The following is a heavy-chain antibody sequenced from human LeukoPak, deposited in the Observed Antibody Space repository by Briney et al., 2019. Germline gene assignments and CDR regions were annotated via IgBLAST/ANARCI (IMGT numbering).Heavy chain of an antibody. V-gene: IGHV4-61*02. J-gene: IGHJ4*02. CDR2: IYSSGST. D-gene: IGHD1-26*01. Sequence: SETLSLTCTVSGGSISSSSYYWSWIRQSAAKGLEWIGRIYSSGSTTYNPSLKSRVTISRDMSKNQFSLRLSSVTAADTAVYYCARDVGASNFDYWGPGTLVTVSS. CDR1: GGSISSSSYY. CDR3: ARDVGASNFDY.